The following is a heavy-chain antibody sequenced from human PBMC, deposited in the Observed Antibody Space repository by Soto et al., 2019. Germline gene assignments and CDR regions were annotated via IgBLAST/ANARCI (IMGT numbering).Heavy chain of an antibody. CDR3: ARVVGSGYYPYYFDY. CDR2: IYHSGST. Sequence: SETLSLTCAVYGGSFSGYYWSWIRQPPGKGLEWIGYIYHSGSTYYNPSLKSRVTISVDRSKNQFSLKLSSVTAADTAVYYCARVVGSGYYPYYFDYWGQGTLVTVSS. CDR1: GGSFSGYY. V-gene: IGHV4-34*01. D-gene: IGHD3-22*01. J-gene: IGHJ4*02.